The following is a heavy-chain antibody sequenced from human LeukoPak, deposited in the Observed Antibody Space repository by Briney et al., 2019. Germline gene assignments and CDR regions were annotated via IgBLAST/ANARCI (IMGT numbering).Heavy chain of an antibody. CDR2: IYYSGST. CDR3: AREADWGSFFDY. CDR1: GVSISSSSYH. Sequence: SETLSLTCTVSGVSISSSSYHWGWSRQPPGKGLEWIGYIYYSGSTNYNPSLKSRVTISVDTSKNHFSLRVSSVTAADTAVYYCAREADWGSFFDYWGQGTLVTVSS. J-gene: IGHJ4*02. D-gene: IGHD3-9*01. V-gene: IGHV4-61*03.